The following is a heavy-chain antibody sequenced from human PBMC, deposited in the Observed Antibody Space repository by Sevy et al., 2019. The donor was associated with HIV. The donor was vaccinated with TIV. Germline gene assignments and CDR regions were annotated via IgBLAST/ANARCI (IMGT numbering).Heavy chain of an antibody. Sequence: SETLSLTCTVSGGSISSYYWSWIRQPPGKGLEWTGYIYYSGSTDYNPSLKSRVTISVDTSKNQFSLKLSSVTAADTAVYYCTQGGYNDYYYYMDVWGKGTTVTVSS. CDR1: GGSISSYY. CDR2: IYYSGST. J-gene: IGHJ6*03. D-gene: IGHD3-22*01. CDR3: TQGGYNDYYYYMDV. V-gene: IGHV4-59*01.